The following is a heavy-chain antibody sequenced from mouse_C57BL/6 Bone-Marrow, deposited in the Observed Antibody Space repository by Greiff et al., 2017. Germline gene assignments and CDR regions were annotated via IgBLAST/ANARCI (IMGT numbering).Heavy chain of an antibody. D-gene: IGHD1-1*01. CDR3: ARGNYSGSRTGAYAMDY. CDR2: IYPGSGST. Sequence: QVQLQQPGAELVKPGASVKMSCKASGYTFTSYWITWVKQRPGQGLEWIGDIYPGSGSTNYNEKFKSKATLTVDTSSSTAYMQLSSLTSEDSAVYYCARGNYSGSRTGAYAMDYWGQGTSVTVSS. CDR1: GYTFTSYW. J-gene: IGHJ4*01. V-gene: IGHV1-55*01.